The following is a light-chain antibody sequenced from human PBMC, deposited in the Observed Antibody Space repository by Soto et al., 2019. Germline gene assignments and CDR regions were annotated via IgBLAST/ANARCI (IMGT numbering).Light chain of an antibody. CDR3: SSFTTSTTYV. CDR1: SSDVGDYNS. CDR2: DVS. V-gene: IGLV2-11*01. J-gene: IGLJ1*01. Sequence: QSALTQPRSVSGSPGQSVTVSCIGTSSDVGDYNSVSWYQQHPGKAPKLMIYDVSKRPSGVPDRFSGSKSGNTASLTISGLQAEDEADYYCSSFTTSTTYVXGTGTKVTVL.